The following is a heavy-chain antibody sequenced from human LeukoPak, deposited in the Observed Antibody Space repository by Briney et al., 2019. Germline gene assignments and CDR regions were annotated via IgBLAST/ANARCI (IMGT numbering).Heavy chain of an antibody. CDR3: ARAAWEYSSSFDP. CDR2: FDPEDGET. J-gene: IGHJ5*02. CDR1: GYTLTELS. Sequence: GASVNVSCKVSGYTLTELSMHWVRQAPGKGFEWMGGFDPEDGETIYAQKFQGRVTMTEDTSTDTAYMELSSLRSEDTAVYYCARAAWEYSSSFDPWGQGTLVTVSS. D-gene: IGHD6-6*01. V-gene: IGHV1-24*01.